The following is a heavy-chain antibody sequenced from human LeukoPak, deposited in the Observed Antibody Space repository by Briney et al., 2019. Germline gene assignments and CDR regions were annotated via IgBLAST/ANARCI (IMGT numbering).Heavy chain of an antibody. CDR1: GGSISGYY. V-gene: IGHV4-59*01. J-gene: IGHJ4*02. Sequence: SETLSLTCTVSGGSISGYYWSWIRQPPGKGLEWIGYIYYSGSSNYIPSLKGRVTISADTSKNQFSLKLASVTAADTAVYYCARGKETATNWGQGTLATVSS. D-gene: IGHD5-24*01. CDR3: ARGKETATN. CDR2: IYYSGSS.